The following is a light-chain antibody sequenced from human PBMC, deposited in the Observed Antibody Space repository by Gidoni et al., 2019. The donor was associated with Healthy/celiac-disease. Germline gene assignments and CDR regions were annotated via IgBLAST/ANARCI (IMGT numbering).Light chain of an antibody. Sequence: DIRMTQSPSALSASVGDTVSIACWASQSIGNNLNWYYQRVGEAPKPLIYGANTLETGVPSRFSGKGFGTDFSLTISSLQPDDFATYYCQQSFGSVFSFGQGTKLEI. CDR1: QSIGNN. V-gene: IGKV1-39*01. CDR2: GAN. J-gene: IGKJ2*01. CDR3: QQSFGSVFS.